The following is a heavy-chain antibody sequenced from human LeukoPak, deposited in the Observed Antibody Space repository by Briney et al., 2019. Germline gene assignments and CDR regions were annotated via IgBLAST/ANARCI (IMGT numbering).Heavy chain of an antibody. V-gene: IGHV4-30-2*02. J-gene: IGHJ4*02. CDR3: ARTAYCSSTSCYSMAAYYFDY. CDR2: IYHSGST. D-gene: IGHD2-2*01. CDR1: GGSISSGGYS. Sequence: SETLSLTCAVSGGSISSGGYSWSWIRQPPGKGLEWIGYIYHSGSTYYNPSLKSRVTISVDRSKNQFSLKLSSVTAADTAVYYCARTAYCSSTSCYSMAAYYFDYWGQGTLVTVSS.